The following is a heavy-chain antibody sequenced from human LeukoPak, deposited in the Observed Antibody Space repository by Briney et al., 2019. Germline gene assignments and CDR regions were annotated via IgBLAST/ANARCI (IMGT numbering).Heavy chain of an antibody. V-gene: IGHV4-39*01. CDR3: ARQELGSYYYYGMDV. J-gene: IGHJ6*02. CDR2: IYYSGST. D-gene: IGHD7-27*01. Sequence: SETLSLTCTVSGGSISSSSYYWGWIRQPPGKGLEWIGSIYYSGSTYHNPSLKSRVTISVDTSKNQFSLKLSSVTAADTAVYYCARQELGSYYYYGMDVWGQGTTVTVSS. CDR1: GGSISSSSYY.